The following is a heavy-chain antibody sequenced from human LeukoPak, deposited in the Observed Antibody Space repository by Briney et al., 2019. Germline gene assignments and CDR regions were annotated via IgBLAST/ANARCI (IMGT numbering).Heavy chain of an antibody. J-gene: IGHJ4*02. V-gene: IGHV3-23*01. CDR1: GYTFTSYG. CDR3: ATQSVRYFDNDY. CDR2: ISGSGGST. Sequence: ASVKVSCKASGYTFTSYGMSWVRQAPGKGLEWVSAISGSGGSTYYADSVKGRFTISRDNSKNTLYLQMNSLRAEDTAVYYCATQSVRYFDNDYWGQGTLVTVSS. D-gene: IGHD3-9*01.